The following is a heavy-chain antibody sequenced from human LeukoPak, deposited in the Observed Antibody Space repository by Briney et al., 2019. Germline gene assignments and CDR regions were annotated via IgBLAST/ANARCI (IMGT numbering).Heavy chain of an antibody. CDR3: AREHSSSTRVGGVIFDY. Sequence: PGGSLRLSCAASGFSFDDYGMNWVRQAPGEGLEWVSGINWNGGSTGYADSVKGRFTISRDNAKNSLYLQMNSLRAEDTALYYCAREHSSSTRVGGVIFDYWGQRTLVTVSS. J-gene: IGHJ4*02. V-gene: IGHV3-20*04. CDR2: INWNGGST. CDR1: GFSFDDYG. D-gene: IGHD6-6*01.